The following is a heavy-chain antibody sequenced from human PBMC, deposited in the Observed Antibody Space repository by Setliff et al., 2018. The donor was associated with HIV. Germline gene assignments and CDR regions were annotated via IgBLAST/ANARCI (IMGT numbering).Heavy chain of an antibody. CDR3: ARGSGGYCSGGSCYFGFGLAL. Sequence: ASVKVSCKASTNTFLNYGISWVRQAPGQGLEWMGWISVHNDNSNYAQRFRDRVTMTTDIPTSTAYMELSSLGSEDTAVYYCARGSGGYCSGGSCYFGFGLALWGQGTTVTVSS. D-gene: IGHD2-15*01. CDR1: TNTFLNYG. CDR2: ISVHNDNS. V-gene: IGHV1-18*01. J-gene: IGHJ6*02.